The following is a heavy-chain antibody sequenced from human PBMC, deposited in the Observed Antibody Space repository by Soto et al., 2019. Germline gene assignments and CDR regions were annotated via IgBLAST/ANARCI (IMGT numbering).Heavy chain of an antibody. CDR1: GDSITTSSYY. J-gene: IGHJ6*02. CDR2: IYYGGNT. V-gene: IGHV4-39*01. Sequence: SETLSLTCTVSGDSITTSSYYWAWIRQPPGKGLEWIGSIYYGGNTYYNPSLKGRVTISVDTSKSQFSLRLSSVTAADTAVHYCARRGDRRIHGSGSVSHGYPYGLDVWGQGTTVT. CDR3: ARRGDRRIHGSGSVSHGYPYGLDV. D-gene: IGHD3-10*01.